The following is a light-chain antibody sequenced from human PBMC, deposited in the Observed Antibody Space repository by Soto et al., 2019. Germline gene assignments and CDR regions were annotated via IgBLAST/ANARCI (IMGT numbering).Light chain of an antibody. J-gene: IGLJ1*01. CDR3: ATWDDNVYV. CDR1: SSDVGGYNY. V-gene: IGLV2-14*01. Sequence: QSALTQPASVSVSPGQSITISCTGTSSDVGGYNYVSWYQQHPGKAPKLMIYEVSNRPSGVSNRFSGSKSGNTASLTISGLQAEDEADYYCATWDDNVYVFGTGTKVT. CDR2: EVS.